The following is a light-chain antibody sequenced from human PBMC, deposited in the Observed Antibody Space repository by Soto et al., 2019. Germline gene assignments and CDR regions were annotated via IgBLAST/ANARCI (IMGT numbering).Light chain of an antibody. CDR1: SSDVGGYNT. Sequence: QSALTQPASVSGSPGQSITISCTGTSSDVGGYNTVCWYQQHPGKAPKLMIYEVSNRPSGVSNRFSGSKSGSTATLTISGLQAEDEADYYCSSVATSRADVFGTGTQLTVL. CDR2: EVS. V-gene: IGLV2-14*01. J-gene: IGLJ1*01. CDR3: SSVATSRADV.